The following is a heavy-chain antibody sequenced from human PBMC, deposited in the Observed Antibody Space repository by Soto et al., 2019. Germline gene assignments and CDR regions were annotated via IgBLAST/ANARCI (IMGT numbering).Heavy chain of an antibody. CDR3: AKGRSSMIVVVMDY. J-gene: IGHJ4*02. D-gene: IGHD3-22*01. V-gene: IGHV3-9*01. CDR2: ITWNSGHI. Sequence: LRLSCVASGFNFDDSAMNWVRQVPGKGLEWVSGITWNSGHILYADSVKGRFTISRDNAKRSLYLELNSLRPEDTALYYCAKGRSSMIVVVMDYWGQGTPVTVSS. CDR1: GFNFDDSA.